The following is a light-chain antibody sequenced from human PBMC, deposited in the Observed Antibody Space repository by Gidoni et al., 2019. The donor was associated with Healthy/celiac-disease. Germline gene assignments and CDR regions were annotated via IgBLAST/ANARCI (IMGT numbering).Light chain of an antibody. CDR3: QQGYSTPT. V-gene: IGKV1-39*01. CDR2: AAS. CDR1: QSISSY. J-gene: IGKJ1*01. Sequence: DIQMNQYPSSLSASVGDRVTIICRASQSISSYLNWYQQKPEKAPKLLIYAASSLQSGVPTRFSGSGSAKDFTLTISSLQPEDFATYYCQQGYSTPTFGQGTKVEIK.